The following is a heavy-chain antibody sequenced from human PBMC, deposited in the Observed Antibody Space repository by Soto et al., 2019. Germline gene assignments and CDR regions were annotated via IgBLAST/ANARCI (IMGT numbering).Heavy chain of an antibody. D-gene: IGHD3-9*01. J-gene: IGHJ6*02. CDR1: GFSLTTSGVG. CDR3: AHFDLFGSGMDV. CDR2: TYWNDDK. Sequence: QITLKDSGPTLVKPTQPLTLTCTFSGFSLTTSGVGVSWIRQPPGKALEWLAATYWNDDKRYSPSLETRLIITKDTSKNQVVLIMSNMDPVDTATYYCAHFDLFGSGMDVWGQGTTVTVSS. V-gene: IGHV2-5*01.